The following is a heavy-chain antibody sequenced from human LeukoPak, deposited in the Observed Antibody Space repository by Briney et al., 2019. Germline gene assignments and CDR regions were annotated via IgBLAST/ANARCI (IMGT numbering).Heavy chain of an antibody. CDR1: GFTFSSYA. Sequence: PGGSLRLSCAASGFTFSSYAMHWVRQAPGKGLEWVAVISYDGSNKYYADSVKGRFTISRDNSKNTLYLQVNSLRAEDTAVYYCARGTGRDIPGGDRFDPWGQGTLVTVSS. D-gene: IGHD2-15*01. J-gene: IGHJ5*02. CDR3: ARGTGRDIPGGDRFDP. CDR2: ISYDGSNK. V-gene: IGHV3-30-3*01.